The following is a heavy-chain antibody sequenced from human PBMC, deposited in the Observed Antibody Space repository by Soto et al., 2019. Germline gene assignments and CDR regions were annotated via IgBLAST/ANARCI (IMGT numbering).Heavy chain of an antibody. J-gene: IGHJ4*02. Sequence: PGGSLRLSCAASGFTFSSYWMSWVRQDPGKGLEWVANIKSDGSEKYYVDSVKGRFTISRDNTESSLHLQMNSLRAEDTAVYYCARLPCSSTRCYSFDSWGQGTLVTVSS. CDR2: IKSDGSEK. D-gene: IGHD2-2*01. CDR1: GFTFSSYW. V-gene: IGHV3-7*03. CDR3: ARLPCSSTRCYSFDS.